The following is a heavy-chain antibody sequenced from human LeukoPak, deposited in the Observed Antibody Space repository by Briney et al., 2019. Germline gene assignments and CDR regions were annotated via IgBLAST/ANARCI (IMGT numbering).Heavy chain of an antibody. CDR3: TTESSGYSDY. V-gene: IGHV3-23*01. Sequence: PGGSLRLSCAASGFTFSSYAMSWVRQAPGKGLEWVSAISGSGGSTYYADSVKGRFTISRDNSKNTLYLQMNSLKTEDTAVYYCTTESSGYSDYWGQGTLVTVSS. CDR2: ISGSGGST. J-gene: IGHJ4*02. D-gene: IGHD3-22*01. CDR1: GFTFSSYA.